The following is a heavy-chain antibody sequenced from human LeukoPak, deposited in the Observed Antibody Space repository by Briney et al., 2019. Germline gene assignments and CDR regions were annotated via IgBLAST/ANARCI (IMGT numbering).Heavy chain of an antibody. CDR2: IYTSGST. D-gene: IGHD3-3*01. CDR1: GGSISSYY. CDR3: AREDVSVTIFGVDPGAFDI. J-gene: IGHJ3*02. V-gene: IGHV4-4*07. Sequence: SETLSLTCTVSGGSISSYYWSWIRQPAGKGLEWIGRIYTSGSTNYNPSLKSRVTMSVDTSKNQFTLKLSSVTAADTAVYYCAREDVSVTIFGVDPGAFDIWGQGTMVTVSS.